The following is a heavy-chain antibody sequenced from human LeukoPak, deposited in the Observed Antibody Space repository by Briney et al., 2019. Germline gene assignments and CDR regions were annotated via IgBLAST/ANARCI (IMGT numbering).Heavy chain of an antibody. J-gene: IGHJ4*02. V-gene: IGHV5-51*01. CDR2: IYPVDSDT. D-gene: IGHD1-26*01. CDR1: GYSFTSYW. CDR3: ARLGGLGLDY. Sequence: GESLKISCKGSGYSFTSYWIGWVRQMPGKGLAWMGIIYPVDSDTRYSPSFQGQVTISPDKSLSTTSLQWCSLRASDTPLCYCARLGGLGLDYWGQGTLVTVSS.